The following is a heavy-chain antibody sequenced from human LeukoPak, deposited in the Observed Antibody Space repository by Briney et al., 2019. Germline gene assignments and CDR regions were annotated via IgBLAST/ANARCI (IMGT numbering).Heavy chain of an antibody. J-gene: IGHJ4*02. D-gene: IGHD6-13*01. CDR2: MYYSGST. V-gene: IGHV4-39*01. CDR3: ARHLGSSSWFDY. CDR1: GGSVSSSNYH. Sequence: PSETLSLTCTVSGGSVSSSNYHWGWIRQPPGKGLEWIGSMYYSGSTFYNPSLKSRVTISVDTSKNQFSLKLSSVTAADTAVYYCARHLGSSSWFDYWGQGTLVTVSS.